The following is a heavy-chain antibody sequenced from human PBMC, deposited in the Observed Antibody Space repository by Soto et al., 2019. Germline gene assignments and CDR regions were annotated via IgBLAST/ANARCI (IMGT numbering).Heavy chain of an antibody. Sequence: GGSLRLSCAASGFTFSSYWMSWVRQAPGKGLEWVANIKQDGSEKYYVDSVKGRFTISRDNAKNSLYLQMNSLRAEDTAVYYCASRFYYDSSGYRHSFDYWGQGTLVTVSS. CDR3: ASRFYYDSSGYRHSFDY. CDR1: GFTFSSYW. D-gene: IGHD3-22*01. V-gene: IGHV3-7*05. CDR2: IKQDGSEK. J-gene: IGHJ4*02.